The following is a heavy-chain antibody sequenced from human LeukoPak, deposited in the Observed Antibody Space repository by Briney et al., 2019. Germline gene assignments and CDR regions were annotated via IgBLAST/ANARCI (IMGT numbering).Heavy chain of an antibody. D-gene: IGHD2-2*01. CDR1: GGSCSGYY. Sequence: PSETLSLTCAVSGGSCSGYYWSWIRQPPGKGLEWIGEINHSESTNYYPSLKSRVPISVDTSKIHISLKLSSVTAADTAVYYCARGRVPAAITFDYWGQGTLVTVSS. CDR3: ARGRVPAAITFDY. V-gene: IGHV4-34*01. J-gene: IGHJ4*02. CDR2: INHSEST.